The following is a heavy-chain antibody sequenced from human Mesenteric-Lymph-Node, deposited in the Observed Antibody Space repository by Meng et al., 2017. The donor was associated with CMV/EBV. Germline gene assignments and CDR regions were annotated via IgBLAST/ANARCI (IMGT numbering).Heavy chain of an antibody. Sequence: SLKISCAASGFTFSSYAMHWVRQAPGKGLEWVAVISYDGSNKYYADSVKVRFTISRDNSKNTLYLQMNSLRAEDTAVSYCARATGVNAAEDAFDTWGQGTVVTVSS. J-gene: IGHJ3*02. CDR3: ARATGVNAAEDAFDT. CDR1: GFTFSSYA. V-gene: IGHV3-30-3*01. CDR2: ISYDGSNK. D-gene: IGHD1-14*01.